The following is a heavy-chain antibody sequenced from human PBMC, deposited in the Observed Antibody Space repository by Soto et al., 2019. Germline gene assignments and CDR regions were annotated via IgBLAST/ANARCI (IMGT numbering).Heavy chain of an antibody. CDR1: GGSFSGYY. D-gene: IGHD2-15*01. CDR3: ARGRKDIVVVVAATDQYYFDY. J-gene: IGHJ4*02. Sequence: SETLSLTCAVYGGSFSGYYWSWIRQPPGKGLEWIGEINHSGSTNYNPSLKSRVTISVDTSKNQFSLKLSSVTAADTAVYYCARGRKDIVVVVAATDQYYFDYWGQGTLVTVSS. V-gene: IGHV4-34*01. CDR2: INHSGST.